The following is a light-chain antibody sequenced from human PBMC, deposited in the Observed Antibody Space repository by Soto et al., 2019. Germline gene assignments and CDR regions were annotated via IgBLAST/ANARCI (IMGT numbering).Light chain of an antibody. V-gene: IGKV3-20*01. CDR3: QQYGSSPIT. J-gene: IGKJ5*01. Sequence: EIVLTQSPGTLCLSPGDRATLSCRASQSVSSNYLAWYQQKPGQAPRLLIYDASSRATGIPDRFSGSGSGTDFALTISRLEPEDFAVYSCQQYGSSPITFGQGTRREIK. CDR2: DAS. CDR1: QSVSSNY.